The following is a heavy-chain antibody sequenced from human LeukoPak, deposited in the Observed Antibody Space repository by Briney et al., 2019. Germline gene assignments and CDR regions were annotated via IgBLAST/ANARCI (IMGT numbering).Heavy chain of an antibody. V-gene: IGHV4-39*01. D-gene: IGHD4-23*01. J-gene: IGHJ6*03. CDR2: IYYSGNT. CDR1: GVSISSSSYF. Sequence: SETLSLTFTVSGVSISSSSYFWGWIRQPPGKGLEWIGSIYYSGNTYYNPSLKSRVTISVDTSKDQFSLNLSSVTAADTAVYYCGRLRYGGDSYYYYYVDFWGKGTTVTVSS. CDR3: GRLRYGGDSYYYYYVDF.